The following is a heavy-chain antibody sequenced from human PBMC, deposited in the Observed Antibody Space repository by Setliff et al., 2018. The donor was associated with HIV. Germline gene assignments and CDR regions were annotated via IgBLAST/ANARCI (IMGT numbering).Heavy chain of an antibody. CDR2: ISYDGSNK. V-gene: IGHV3-30*01. CDR1: GFTFSDHW. D-gene: IGHD6-13*01. J-gene: IGHJ4*02. Sequence: GGSLRLSCAASGFTFSDHWMHWVRQAPGKGLEWVAVISYDGSNKYYADSVKGRFTISRDNSKNTLYLQMNSLRAEDTAVYYCAKNLYRSGWSPLDYWGQGTLVTV. CDR3: AKNLYRSGWSPLDY.